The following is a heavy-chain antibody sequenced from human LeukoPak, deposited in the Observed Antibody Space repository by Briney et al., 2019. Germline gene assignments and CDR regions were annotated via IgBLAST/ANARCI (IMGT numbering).Heavy chain of an antibody. V-gene: IGHV3-15*01. J-gene: IGHJ6*03. CDR1: GFTFNNAW. CDR2: IKSNTDGGTT. D-gene: IGHD3-16*02. CDR3: TTIYRVEGHYYYYMDG. Sequence: GGSLRLSCAASGFTFNNAWMSWVRQAPGKGLEWLGRIKSNTDGGTTDYAAPVKGRFTISRDDSKNTLYLQMNSLKTEDTAVYYCTTIYRVEGHYYYYMDGWGKGTTVTISS.